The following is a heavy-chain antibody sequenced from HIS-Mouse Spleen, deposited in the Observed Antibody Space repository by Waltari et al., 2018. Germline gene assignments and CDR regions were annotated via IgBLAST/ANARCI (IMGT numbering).Heavy chain of an antibody. CDR1: GGSISSSSYY. J-gene: IGHJ5*02. CDR3: ARDYGDNWFDP. V-gene: IGHV4-39*07. CDR2: IYYSGST. Sequence: QLQLQESGPGLVKPSATLSLPCPAAGGSISSSSYYWGWIRQPPGKGPEWIGSIYYSGSTYYNPSLKSRVTISVDTSKNQFSLKLSSVTAADTAVYYCARDYGDNWFDPWGQGTLVTVSS. D-gene: IGHD4-17*01.